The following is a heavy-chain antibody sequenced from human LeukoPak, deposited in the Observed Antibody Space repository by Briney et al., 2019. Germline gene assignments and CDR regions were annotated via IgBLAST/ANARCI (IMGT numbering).Heavy chain of an antibody. CDR2: INPNSGGT. V-gene: IGHV1-2*02. Sequence: ASVKVSCKASGYTFTGYYMHWVRQAPGQGLEWMGWINPNSGGTNYAQKFQGRVTMTRDTSISTAYMELSRLRSDDTAVYYCARSVGSSGYPDYWGQGTLVTVSS. CDR3: ARSVGSSGYPDY. D-gene: IGHD3-22*01. J-gene: IGHJ4*02. CDR1: GYTFTGYY.